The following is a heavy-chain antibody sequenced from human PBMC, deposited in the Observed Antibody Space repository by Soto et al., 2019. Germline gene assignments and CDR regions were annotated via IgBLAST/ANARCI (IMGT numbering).Heavy chain of an antibody. Sequence: QVHLQESGPRLVKPSETLSLTCTVSGGSISNYYWSWIRQPPGRGLEWIGHIFYSGSTNYNPALKSRVTISVDTSTSQCFLKLSSVTAADTAVYYCAKDSGYNYGYFRWFDPWGQGTLVTVSS. V-gene: IGHV4-59*01. CDR3: AKDSGYNYGYFRWFDP. J-gene: IGHJ5*02. D-gene: IGHD5-18*01. CDR2: IFYSGST. CDR1: GGSISNYY.